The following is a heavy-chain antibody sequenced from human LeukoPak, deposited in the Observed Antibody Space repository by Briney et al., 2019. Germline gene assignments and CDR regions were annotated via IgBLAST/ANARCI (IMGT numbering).Heavy chain of an antibody. CDR1: GFTFSSYG. CDR2: IWYDGSNK. J-gene: IGHJ5*02. V-gene: IGHV3-33*01. CDR3: ARDSSGLNWFDP. D-gene: IGHD3-22*01. Sequence: PGRSLRLXCAASGFTFSSYGMHSVRQAPAKGLEWVAVIWYDGSNKYYADSVKGRFTISRDNSKNTLYLQVNSMRAEDTAVYYCARDSSGLNWFDPWGQGTLVTVSS.